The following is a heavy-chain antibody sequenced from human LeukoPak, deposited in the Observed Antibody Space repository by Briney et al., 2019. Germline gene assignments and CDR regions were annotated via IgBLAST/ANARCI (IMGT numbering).Heavy chain of an antibody. D-gene: IGHD6-19*01. CDR3: ASVRGYSSGWYASGFDP. J-gene: IGHJ5*02. CDR2: IYYSGST. Sequence: SQTLSLTCTVSGGSISSGGYYWSWIRQHPGKGLEWIGYIYYSGSTYYNPSLKSRVTISVDTSKNQFSLKLSSVTAADTAIYYCASVRGYSSGWYASGFDPWGQGTLVTVSS. CDR1: GGSISSGGYY. V-gene: IGHV4-31*03.